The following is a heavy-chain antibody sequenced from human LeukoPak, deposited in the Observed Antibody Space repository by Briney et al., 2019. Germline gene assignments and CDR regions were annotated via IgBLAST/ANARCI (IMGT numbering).Heavy chain of an antibody. CDR2: ISYDGSNK. CDR3: ARDQYGSGKDAFDI. J-gene: IGHJ3*02. D-gene: IGHD3-10*01. Sequence: PGRSLRLSCAASGFTFSSYAMHWVRQAPGKGLEWVAVISYDGSNKYYADSVKGRFTISRDNSKNTLYLQMNSLRAEDTAVYYCARDQYGSGKDAFDIWGQGTMVTVSS. CDR1: GFTFSSYA. V-gene: IGHV3-30-3*01.